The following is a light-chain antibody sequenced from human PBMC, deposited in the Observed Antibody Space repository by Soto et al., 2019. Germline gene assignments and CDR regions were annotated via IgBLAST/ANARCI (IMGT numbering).Light chain of an antibody. V-gene: IGKV1-8*01. CDR2: AAS. Sequence: AIRMTQSPSSLSASTGDRVTITCRASQGISSYLAWYQQKPGKAPKLLIYAASTLQSGVPSRFSCSGSGTDYTLTIGCLQSEDFATYYWQQYYSYPWTFGQGTKVEIK. J-gene: IGKJ1*01. CDR1: QGISSY. CDR3: QQYYSYPWT.